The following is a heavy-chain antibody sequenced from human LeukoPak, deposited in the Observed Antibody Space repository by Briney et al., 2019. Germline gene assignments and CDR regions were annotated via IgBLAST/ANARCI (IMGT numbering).Heavy chain of an antibody. CDR3: ASSTSRYRSRGYYFDY. J-gene: IGHJ4*02. D-gene: IGHD2-2*02. CDR1: GFTFSSYW. CDR2: IKQDGSEK. V-gene: IGHV3-7*03. Sequence: PGGSLRLSCAASGFTFSSYWMSWVRQAPGKGLEWVANIKQDGSEKYYVDSVKGRFTISRDNAKNSLYLQMNSLRAEDMALYYCASSTSRYRSRGYYFDYWGQGTLVTVSS.